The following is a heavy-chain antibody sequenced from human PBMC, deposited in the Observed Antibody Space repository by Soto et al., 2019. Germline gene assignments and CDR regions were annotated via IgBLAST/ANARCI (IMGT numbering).Heavy chain of an antibody. V-gene: IGHV3-74*01. CDR3: VRGSSNWNGIDY. Sequence: EVQLVESGGGLVQPGGSLRLSCAASGFTFSNYWMHWVRQAPGMGLVWVPRINPDGSESIYADSVKGRFTISRDNAKNTLSVQMNSLRAEDTALYYCVRGSSNWNGIDYWGQGTLVTVSS. CDR2: INPDGSES. J-gene: IGHJ4*02. CDR1: GFTFSNYW. D-gene: IGHD1-1*01.